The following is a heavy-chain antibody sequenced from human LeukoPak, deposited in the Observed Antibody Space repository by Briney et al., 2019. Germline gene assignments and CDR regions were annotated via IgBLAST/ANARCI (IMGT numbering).Heavy chain of an antibody. D-gene: IGHD3-16*01. CDR3: AREQVITYGFDY. CDR1: GGSISSGDYY. Sequence: SQTLSLTCTVSGGSISSGDYYWSWIRQPPGKGLEWIGYTYYSGSTYYNPSLKSRVTISVDTSKNQFSLKLSSVTAADTAVYYCAREQVITYGFDYWGQGTLVTVSS. V-gene: IGHV4-30-4*08. J-gene: IGHJ4*02. CDR2: TYYSGST.